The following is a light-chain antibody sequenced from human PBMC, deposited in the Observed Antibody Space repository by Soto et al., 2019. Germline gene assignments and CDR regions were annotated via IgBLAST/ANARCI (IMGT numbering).Light chain of an antibody. CDR1: QSVTSTY. V-gene: IGKV3-20*01. J-gene: IGKJ2*03. Sequence: ENLLTQSPGTLSLSPGETATLSCRASQSVTSTYLAWYQQRPGQSPRLIIYGGSTRATGFPDRFSGGGSGTDFTLTISRLEPEDSAVYYCHCQQFDSSRIYSFGQGTKLEI. CDR2: GGS. CDR3: QQFDSSRIYS.